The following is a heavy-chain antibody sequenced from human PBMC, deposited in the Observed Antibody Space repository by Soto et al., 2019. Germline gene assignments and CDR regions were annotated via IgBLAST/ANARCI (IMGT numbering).Heavy chain of an antibody. V-gene: IGHV4-39*01. CDR2: IYYSGST. CDR3: ARYYYDSSGYYYVGY. Sequence: GSLAIARPVRISSISRSSCYWGCILHPPGKGLEWIGSIYYSGSTYYNPSLKSRVTISVDTSKNQFSLKLSSVTAADTAVYYCARYYYDSSGYYYVGYWGQGSQVTV. D-gene: IGHD3-22*01. J-gene: IGHJ4*02. CDR1: ISSISRSSCY.